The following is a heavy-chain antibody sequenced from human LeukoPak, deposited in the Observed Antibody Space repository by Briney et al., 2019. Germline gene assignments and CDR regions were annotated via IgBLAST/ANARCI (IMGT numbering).Heavy chain of an antibody. CDR3: ARGQRRFDP. J-gene: IGHJ5*02. CDR2: IYYSGST. CDR1: GGSISSYY. D-gene: IGHD6-25*01. V-gene: IGHV4-59*01. Sequence: SETLSLTCTVSGGSISSYYWSWIRQPPGKGLEWIGYIYYSGSTNYNPSLKSRVTISVDTSKNQFSLKLSTVTAADTAVYYCARGQRRFDPWGQGTLVTVSS.